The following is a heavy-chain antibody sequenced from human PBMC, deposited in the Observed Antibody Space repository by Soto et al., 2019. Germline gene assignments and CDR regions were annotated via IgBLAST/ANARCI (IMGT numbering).Heavy chain of an antibody. CDR2: IYYSGST. CDR3: ARGRVAARYFDY. D-gene: IGHD6-6*01. V-gene: IGHV4-61*01. J-gene: IGHJ4*02. Sequence: SETLSLTCTVSGGSISSSSYYWSWIRQPPGKGLEWIGYIYYSGSTNYNPSLKSRVTISVDTSKNQFSLKLSSVTAADTAVYYCARGRVAARYFDYWGQGTLVTVS. CDR1: GGSISSSSYY.